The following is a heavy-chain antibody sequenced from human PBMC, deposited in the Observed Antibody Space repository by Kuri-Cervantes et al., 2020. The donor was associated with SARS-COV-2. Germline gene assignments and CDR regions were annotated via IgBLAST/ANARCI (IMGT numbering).Heavy chain of an antibody. CDR3: ARGYGNRSSFDY. V-gene: IGHV1-18*01. D-gene: IGHD5-24*01. Sequence: ASVKVSCKASGYTFTSYGIGWVRQAPGQGLEWMGWISTYYGDTDYAQSFQDRVTMTTDTSTSTAYMELKSLRSDDTAVYYCARGYGNRSSFDYWGQGTLVTVSS. J-gene: IGHJ4*02. CDR2: ISTYYGDT. CDR1: GYTFTSYG.